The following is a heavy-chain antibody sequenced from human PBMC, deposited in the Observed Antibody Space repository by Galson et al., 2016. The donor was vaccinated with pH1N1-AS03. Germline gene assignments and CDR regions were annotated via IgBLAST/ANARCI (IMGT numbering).Heavy chain of an antibody. CDR3: GKGGYSTSPPTVDS. V-gene: IGHV3-23*01. J-gene: IGHJ5*01. CDR2: ISGSGGIA. D-gene: IGHD6-6*01. Sequence: SLRLSCAASGFTFSNYVMSWVRQAPGKGLKWVSCISGSGGIANHADSVKGRLTTSRDNSKNTLYLQMNNLRAEDTAVYYCGKGGYSTSPPTVDSWGHGTLVTVSS. CDR1: GFTFSNYV.